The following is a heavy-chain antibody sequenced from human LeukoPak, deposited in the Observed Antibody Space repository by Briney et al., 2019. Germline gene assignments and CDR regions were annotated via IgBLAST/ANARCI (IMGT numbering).Heavy chain of an antibody. CDR1: GFPFSSYA. Sequence: GSLRLSCAASGFPFSSYAMSWVRQAPGKGLEWVSAISGSGGSTYYADSVKGRFTISRDNSKNTLYLQMNSLRAEDTAVYYCAKEALLYYYDSSGYGSFDYWGQGTLVTVSS. J-gene: IGHJ4*02. D-gene: IGHD3-22*01. CDR3: AKEALLYYYDSSGYGSFDY. V-gene: IGHV3-23*01. CDR2: ISGSGGST.